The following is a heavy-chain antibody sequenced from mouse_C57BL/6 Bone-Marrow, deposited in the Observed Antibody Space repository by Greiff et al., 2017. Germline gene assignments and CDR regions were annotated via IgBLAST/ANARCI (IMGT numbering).Heavy chain of an antibody. CDR3: ARYYGSSYRY. CDR1: GYTFTRYW. CDR2: IYPGSGST. V-gene: IGHV1-55*01. D-gene: IGHD1-1*01. J-gene: IGHJ2*01. Sequence: QVQLQQPGAELVKPGASVKMSCKASGYTFTRYWLTWVKQRPGQGLAWIGDIYPGSGSTNYNEKFKSKATLTVDTSSSTAYMQLSSLTSEDSAVYYCARYYGSSYRYWGQGTTLTVSS.